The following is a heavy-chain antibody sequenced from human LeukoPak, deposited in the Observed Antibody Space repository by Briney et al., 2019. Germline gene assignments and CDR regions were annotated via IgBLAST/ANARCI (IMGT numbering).Heavy chain of an antibody. Sequence: SETLSLTCTVSGGSISSGTYYWNWIRQPAGKGLEWIGRIYTSGSTNYNPSLKSRVTISVDTSKNQFSLRLNSVTAADTAMYYCARGRDGYNFLNRGEYYYFDYWGQGALITVSS. CDR2: IYTSGST. CDR1: GGSISSGTYY. CDR3: ARGRDGYNFLNRGEYYYFDY. J-gene: IGHJ4*02. V-gene: IGHV4-61*02. D-gene: IGHD5-24*01.